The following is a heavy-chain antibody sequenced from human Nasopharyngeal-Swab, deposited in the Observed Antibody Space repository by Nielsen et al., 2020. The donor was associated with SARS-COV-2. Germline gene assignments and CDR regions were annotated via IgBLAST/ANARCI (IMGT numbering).Heavy chain of an antibody. J-gene: IGHJ4*02. V-gene: IGHV3-69-1*01. D-gene: IGHD3-10*01. CDR2: ISSSSYI. Sequence: VRQAPGKGLEWVSSISSSSYIYYADSVKGRFTISRDNAKNSLYLQMNSLRAEDTAVYYCASNPAMVRAVKDYWGQGTLVTVSS. CDR3: ASNPAMVRAVKDY.